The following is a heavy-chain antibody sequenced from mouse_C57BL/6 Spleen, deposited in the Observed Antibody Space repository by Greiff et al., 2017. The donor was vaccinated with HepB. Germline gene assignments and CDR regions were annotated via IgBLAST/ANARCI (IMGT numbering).Heavy chain of an antibody. V-gene: IGHV1-4*01. CDR3: ARSLRFYYFDY. Sequence: VKLMESGAELARPGASVKMSCKASGYTFTSYTMHWVKQRPGQGLEWIGYINPSSGYTKYNQKFKDKATLTADKSSSTAYMQLSSLTSEDSAVYYCARSLRFYYFDYWGQGTTLTVSS. CDR2: INPSSGYT. D-gene: IGHD1-1*01. J-gene: IGHJ2*01. CDR1: GYTFTSYT.